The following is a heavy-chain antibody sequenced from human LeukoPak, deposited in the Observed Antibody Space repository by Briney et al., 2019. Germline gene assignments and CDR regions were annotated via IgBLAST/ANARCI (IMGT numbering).Heavy chain of an antibody. D-gene: IGHD1-7*01. J-gene: IGHJ6*02. CDR2: IKQDGSEK. CDR3: ARELRPTTPRLYYYGMDV. Sequence: GGSLRLSCAASGFTFSSYWMSWVRQAPGKGLEWVANIKQDGSEKYYVDSVKGRFTISRDNAKNSLYLQMNSLRAEDTAVYYCARELRPTTPRLYYYGMDVWGQGTTVTVSS. V-gene: IGHV3-7*01. CDR1: GFTFSSYW.